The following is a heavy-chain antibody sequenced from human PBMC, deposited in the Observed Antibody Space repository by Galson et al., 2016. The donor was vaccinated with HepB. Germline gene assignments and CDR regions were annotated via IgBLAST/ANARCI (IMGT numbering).Heavy chain of an antibody. J-gene: IGHJ4*02. CDR1: GFTFHNYA. D-gene: IGHD3-3*01. CDR2: LSYDGSDK. Sequence: SLRLSCAASGFTFHNYAFHWVRQAPGKGLEWVAVLSYDGSDKYYADSVKGRFTISRDNSKSTLYLQLNSLRTEDTAVYYCARYGPYYFRSGYYLVDYWGQGTLVTVSS. CDR3: ARYGPYYFRSGYYLVDY. V-gene: IGHV3-30-3*01.